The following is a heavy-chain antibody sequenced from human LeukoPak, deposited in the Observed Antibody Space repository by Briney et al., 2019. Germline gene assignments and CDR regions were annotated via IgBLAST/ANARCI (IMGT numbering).Heavy chain of an antibody. J-gene: IGHJ4*02. D-gene: IGHD3-10*01. CDR3: ARDLSYPPPSFDY. V-gene: IGHV3-21*01. CDR1: GFTFSSYG. CDR2: ISSSSSYI. Sequence: GGTLRLSCAASGFTFSSYGMSWVRQAPGKGLEWVSSISSSSSYIYYADSVKGRFTISRDNAKNSLYLQMNSLRAEDTAVYYCARDLSYPPPSFDYWGQGTLVTVSS.